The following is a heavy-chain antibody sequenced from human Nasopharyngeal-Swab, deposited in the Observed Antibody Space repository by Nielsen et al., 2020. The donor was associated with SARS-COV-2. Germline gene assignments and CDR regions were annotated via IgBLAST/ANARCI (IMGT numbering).Heavy chain of an antibody. CDR2: IYYSGGT. J-gene: IGHJ4*02. CDR1: GGSISSVGYY. CDR3: ARHKPPAMVTSYYFDY. D-gene: IGHD5-18*01. Sequence: LRLSCTVSGGSISSVGYYWIWIRQHPGKGLEWIGYIYYSGGTYYSPSLKSRVTISVDTSKNQFSLRLSSVTAADTAVYYCARHKPPAMVTSYYFDYWGQGTLVTVSS. V-gene: IGHV4-31*03.